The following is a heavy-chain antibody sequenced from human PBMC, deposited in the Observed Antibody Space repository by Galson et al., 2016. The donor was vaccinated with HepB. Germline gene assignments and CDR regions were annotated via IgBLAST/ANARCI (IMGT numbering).Heavy chain of an antibody. D-gene: IGHD6-19*01. CDR1: GFTFDDFD. V-gene: IGHV3-9*01. CDR3: AKNKNVYSSTSGFFDR. J-gene: IGHJ2*01. CDR2: VSGDGGNT. Sequence: SLRLSCAASGFTFDDFDMHWVRQVPGKGLEWVSVVSGDGGNTGYLESAKGRFTISRDNANNALYLHMNNLRMEDTAFYFCAKNKNVYSSTSGFFDRWGRGTLVTVSS.